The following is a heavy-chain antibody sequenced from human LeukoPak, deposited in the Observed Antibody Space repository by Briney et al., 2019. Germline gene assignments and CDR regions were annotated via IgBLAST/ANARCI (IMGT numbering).Heavy chain of an antibody. D-gene: IGHD6-19*01. J-gene: IGHJ4*02. Sequence: PSETLSLTCTVSGGSISSYYWTWIRQPPGKGLEWIGEINHSGSTTYNPSLKSRVTISVDTSKNQFSLKLRNVTAADTAVYYCASSGWYRGYWGQGTLFTVSS. CDR3: ASSGWYRGY. CDR2: INHSGST. V-gene: IGHV4-34*01. CDR1: GGSISSYY.